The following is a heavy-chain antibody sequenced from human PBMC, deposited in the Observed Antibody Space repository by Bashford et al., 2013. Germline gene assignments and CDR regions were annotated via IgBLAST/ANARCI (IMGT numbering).Heavy chain of an antibody. D-gene: IGHD4-17*01. Sequence: LEWIGRIYASGSTNYNPSLKSRVTMSLDTSKNQVSLKLGSVTAADTAVYYCARDKARYGDYGWFDPWGQGTLVTVSS. J-gene: IGHJ5*02. CDR3: ARDKARYGDYGWFDP. V-gene: IGHV4-4*07. CDR2: IYASGST.